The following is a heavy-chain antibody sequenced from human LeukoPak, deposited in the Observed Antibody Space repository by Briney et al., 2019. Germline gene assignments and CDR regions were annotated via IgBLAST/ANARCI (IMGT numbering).Heavy chain of an antibody. CDR3: AREYSSSWYFDY. CDR1: GGSINRYF. J-gene: IGHJ4*02. V-gene: IGHV4-59*01. D-gene: IGHD6-13*01. CDR2: IYYSGTI. Sequence: SENLSLTCTVSGGSINRYFWTWIRQPPGKGLEWIAYIYYSGTINYNPSLKSRVTISLDTSKNQVSLNLSSVTAADTAVYYCAREYSSSWYFDYWGQGTLVTVSS.